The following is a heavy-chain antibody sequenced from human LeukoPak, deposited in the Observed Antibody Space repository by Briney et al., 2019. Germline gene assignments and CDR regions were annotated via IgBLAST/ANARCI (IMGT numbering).Heavy chain of an antibody. D-gene: IGHD6-13*01. CDR1: GGSISSGGYY. Sequence: PSETLSLTCTVSGGSISSGGYYWSWIRQHPGKGLEWIGYIYYSGSTYYNPSLESRVTISVDTSKNQFSLKLSSVTAADTAVYYCARDRIAAAGNGFDYWGQGTLVTVSS. V-gene: IGHV4-31*03. J-gene: IGHJ4*02. CDR3: ARDRIAAAGNGFDY. CDR2: IYYSGST.